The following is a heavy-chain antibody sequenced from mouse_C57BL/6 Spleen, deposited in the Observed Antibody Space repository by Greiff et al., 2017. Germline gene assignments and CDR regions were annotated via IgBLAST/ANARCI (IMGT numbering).Heavy chain of an antibody. D-gene: IGHD2-4*01. CDR3: ARGGLRQGFAY. CDR2: INPSSGYT. V-gene: IGHV1-4*01. J-gene: IGHJ3*01. CDR1: GYTFTSYT. Sequence: VQLQESGAELARPGASVKMSCKASGYTFTSYTMHWVKQRPGQGLEWIGYINPSSGYTKYNQKFKDKATLTADKSSSTAYMQLSSLTSEDSAVYYCARGGLRQGFAYGGQGTLVTVSA.